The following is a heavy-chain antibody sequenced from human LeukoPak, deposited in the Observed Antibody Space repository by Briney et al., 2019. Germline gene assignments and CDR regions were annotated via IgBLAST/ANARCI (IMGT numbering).Heavy chain of an antibody. CDR1: DFTFSNYA. J-gene: IGHJ4*02. Sequence: GGSLRLSCAVSDFTFSNYAMSWVRLAPGKGLEWVEAISGSGRDTYYADSVKGRFTISRDNSRNTVYLQMNSLRADDTAVYYCARARYENSGHYYDHWGQGALVTVSS. CDR2: ISGSGRDT. CDR3: ARARYENSGHYYDH. V-gene: IGHV3-23*01. D-gene: IGHD3-22*01.